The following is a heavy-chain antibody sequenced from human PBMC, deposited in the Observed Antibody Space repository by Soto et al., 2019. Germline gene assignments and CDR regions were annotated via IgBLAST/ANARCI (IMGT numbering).Heavy chain of an antibody. CDR3: AKWAIAAAGKTIDY. V-gene: IGHV3-23*01. CDR2: ISGSGGST. J-gene: IGHJ4*02. CDR1: GVTFRIVA. Sequence: PVRLSRSASGVTFRIVAMNCVRQSTGKGLEWVSAISGSGGSTYYADSVKGRFTISRDNSKNTLYLQMNSLRAEDTAVYYCAKWAIAAAGKTIDYWGQGNLVNRSS. D-gene: IGHD6-13*01.